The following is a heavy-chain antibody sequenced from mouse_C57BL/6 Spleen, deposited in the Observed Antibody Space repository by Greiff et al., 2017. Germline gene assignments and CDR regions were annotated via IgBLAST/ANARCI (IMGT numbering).Heavy chain of an antibody. V-gene: IGHV5-9-1*02. CDR2: ISSGGDYI. Sequence: EVKLQESGEGLVKPGGSLKLSCAASGFTFSSYAMSWVRQTPEKRLEWVAYISSGGDYIYYADTVKGRFTISRDNARNTLYLQMSSLKSEDTAMYYCTRDGIYGNYYPYYAMDYWGQGTSVTVSS. CDR1: GFTFSSYA. CDR3: TRDGIYGNYYPYYAMDY. J-gene: IGHJ4*01. D-gene: IGHD2-1*01.